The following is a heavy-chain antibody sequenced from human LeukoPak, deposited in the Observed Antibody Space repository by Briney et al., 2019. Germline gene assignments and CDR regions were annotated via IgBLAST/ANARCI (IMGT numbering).Heavy chain of an antibody. J-gene: IGHJ4*02. CDR3: ARDRLTGMATPTDY. D-gene: IGHD1-20*01. CDR1: GFTFSDYY. V-gene: IGHV3-11*04. CDR2: ISSSGSTI. Sequence: GGSLRLSCAASGFTFSDYYMSWIRQAPGKGLEWVSYISSSGSTIYYADSVKGRFTISRDNAKNSLYLQMNSLRAEDTAVYYCARDRLTGMATPTDYWGQGTLVTVSS.